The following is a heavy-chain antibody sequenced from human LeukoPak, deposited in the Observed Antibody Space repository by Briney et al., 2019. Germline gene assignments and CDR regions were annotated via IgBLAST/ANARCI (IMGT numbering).Heavy chain of an antibody. CDR2: ISGSGGST. CDR1: GFTFSNYA. CDR3: ARHSSSWSDPYYLDY. V-gene: IGHV3-23*01. D-gene: IGHD6-13*01. J-gene: IGHJ4*02. Sequence: GGSLRLSCGASGFTFSNYAMSWVRQAPGKGLEWVSVISGSGGSTYYAGSVKGRFTITRDNSKDTVSLQMNSLRAEDTAVYYCARHSSSWSDPYYLDYWGQGTLVTVSS.